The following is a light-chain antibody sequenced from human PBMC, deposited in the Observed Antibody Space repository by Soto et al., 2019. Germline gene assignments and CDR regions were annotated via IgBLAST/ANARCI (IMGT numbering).Light chain of an antibody. CDR2: GAF. J-gene: IGKJ3*01. CDR3: QHLNNFPPFT. V-gene: IGKV1-9*01. Sequence: IQLTQSPSSLSASIGDRVTITCRASQGISSNLACYQQKPGRAPKLLIYGAFTLQSGVPSRFNGSGSGTDFTLTISSLQPEDLATYYCQHLNNFPPFTFGPGTKVDLK. CDR1: QGISSN.